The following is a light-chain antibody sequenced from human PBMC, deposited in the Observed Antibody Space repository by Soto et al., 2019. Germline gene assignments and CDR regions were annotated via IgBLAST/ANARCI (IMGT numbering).Light chain of an antibody. CDR2: DAS. Sequence: EIVLTQSPATLSLSPGERATLSCRASQSVSTYLAWYQQKPGQAPRLLIYDASKRATGIPVRFSGSGSGTDFTLTITSLEPEDFGVYYCQQRSNWTPTWTFGQGTKLDIK. CDR1: QSVSTY. CDR3: QQRSNWTPTWT. V-gene: IGKV3-11*01. J-gene: IGKJ1*01.